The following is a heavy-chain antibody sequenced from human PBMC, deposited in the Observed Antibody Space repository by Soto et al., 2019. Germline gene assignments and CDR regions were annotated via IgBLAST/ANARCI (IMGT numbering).Heavy chain of an antibody. CDR3: ARVTGRCYYGMDV. CDR1: GGSFSGYY. D-gene: IGHD3-9*01. J-gene: IGHJ6*02. V-gene: IGHV4-34*01. CDR2: INHSGST. Sequence: ETLSLTCAVYGGSFSGYYWSWIRQPPGKGLEWIGEINHSGSTNYNPSLKSRVTISVDTSKNQFSLKLSSVTAADTAVYYCARVTGRCYYGMDVWGQGTTVTVSS.